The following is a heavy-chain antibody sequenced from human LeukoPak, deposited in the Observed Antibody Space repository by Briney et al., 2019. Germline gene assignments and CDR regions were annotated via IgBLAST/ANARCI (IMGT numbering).Heavy chain of an antibody. J-gene: IGHJ4*02. CDR2: IYYSGST. D-gene: IGHD5-18*01. CDR3: ARGTAMVKTHPFDY. Sequence: SETLSLTCTVSGGSLSSYYWSWIRQPPGKGLEWIGYIYYSGSTNYNPSLKSRVTISVDTSKNQFSLKLSSVTAADTAVYYCARGTAMVKTHPFDYWGQGTLVTVSS. V-gene: IGHV4-59*01. CDR1: GGSLSSYY.